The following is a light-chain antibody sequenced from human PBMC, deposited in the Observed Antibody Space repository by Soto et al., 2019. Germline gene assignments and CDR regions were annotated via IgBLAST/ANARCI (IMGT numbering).Light chain of an antibody. V-gene: IGLV1-40*01. CDR3: QSYHTSLRADV. CDR1: TSNIGADYH. J-gene: IGLJ1*01. Sequence: QSVLTQPPSVSGAPRQRVTIFCTWGTSNIGADYHVHWYRQLPGTAPRLLIYGNTNRPSGVPGRFSGSKSGTPASLAITGLRGEDGGIYYCQSYHTSLRADVFGTGTKVTVL. CDR2: GNT.